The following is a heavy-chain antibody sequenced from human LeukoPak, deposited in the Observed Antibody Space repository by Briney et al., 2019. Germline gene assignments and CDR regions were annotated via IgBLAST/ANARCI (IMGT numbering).Heavy chain of an antibody. Sequence: VASVKVSCKASGYTFTNYAIHWVRQAPGQGLEWMGWINTDNGNRKYAQKFQGRVTITSDTSANTVNMELTSLRSEDTAVYFCARDKMIVYYGSGGYFDYWGQGTLVTVSS. J-gene: IGHJ4*02. D-gene: IGHD3-10*01. V-gene: IGHV1-3*04. CDR2: INTDNGNR. CDR1: GYTFTNYA. CDR3: ARDKMIVYYGSGGYFDY.